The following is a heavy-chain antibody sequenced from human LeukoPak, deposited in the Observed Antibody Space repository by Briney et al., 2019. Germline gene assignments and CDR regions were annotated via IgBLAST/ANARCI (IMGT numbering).Heavy chain of an antibody. CDR3: ARDSPYYGSGSYYTPLSY. CDR2: IIPIFGTA. D-gene: IGHD3-10*01. V-gene: IGHV1-69*01. J-gene: IGHJ4*02. Sequence: GSSVKVSCKASGGTFSSYAISWVRQAPGQGLEWMGGIIPIFGTANYAQKFQGRVTITADESTSTAYMELSSLRSEDTAVYYCARDSPYYGSGSYYTPLSYWGQGTLVTVSS. CDR1: GGTFSSYA.